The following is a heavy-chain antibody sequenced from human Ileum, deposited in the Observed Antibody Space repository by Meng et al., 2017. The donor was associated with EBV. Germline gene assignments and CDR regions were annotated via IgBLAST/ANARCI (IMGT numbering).Heavy chain of an antibody. Sequence: QGRLQQWGTVLFKPSETLSLTGAVDGGSFNDYYWTWLRQPPGKGLEWIGEIDQSGYTKFNPSLSSRATISRDTSNNQFSLRLNSVTAADTALYYCARYGRCNGNSFYCFDPWGQGTLVTVSS. D-gene: IGHD4-23*01. V-gene: IGHV4-34*01. CDR3: ARYGRCNGNSFYCFDP. CDR1: GGSFNDYY. J-gene: IGHJ5*02. CDR2: IDQSGYT.